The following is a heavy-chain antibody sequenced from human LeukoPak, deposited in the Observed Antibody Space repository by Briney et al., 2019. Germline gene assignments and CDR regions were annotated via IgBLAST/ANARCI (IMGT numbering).Heavy chain of an antibody. J-gene: IGHJ5*02. CDR3: ARVNSSSWSNWFHP. D-gene: IGHD6-13*01. V-gene: IGHV4-34*01. CDR1: GVSFCGDY. Sequence: SESLSLTCAVYGVSFCGDYWSWIRQPPPTALDSLGEINHSGSTNYNPSTKSRVTISVDTSKNQFSLQLRSVTPADTAVYYCARVNSSSWSNWFHPWGQGTLVTVSS. CDR2: INHSGST.